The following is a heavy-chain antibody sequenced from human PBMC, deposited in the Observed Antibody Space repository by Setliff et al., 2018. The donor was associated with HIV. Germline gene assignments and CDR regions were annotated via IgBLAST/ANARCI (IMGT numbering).Heavy chain of an antibody. J-gene: IGHJ6*03. CDR3: ARGAIQLWLRSYYYMDV. CDR2: INHSGST. V-gene: IGHV4-34*01. Sequence: PSETLSLTCAVYGGSLSGYHWSWIRQSPEKGLEWIGEINHSGSTNYNPSLKSRVTLSVDTSKNQFSLKLSSVTAADTAVYYCARGAIQLWLRSYYYMDVWGKGTTVTVSS. D-gene: IGHD5-18*01. CDR1: GGSLSGYH.